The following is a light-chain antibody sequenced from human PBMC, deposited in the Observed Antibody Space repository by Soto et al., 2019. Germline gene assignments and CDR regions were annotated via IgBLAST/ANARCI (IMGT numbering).Light chain of an antibody. J-gene: IGKJ2*01. CDR1: QSISSY. CDR2: AAS. Sequence: DVQMTQSPYSLSASVGDRVTITCRASQSISSYLNWYQQKPGKAPKLLIYAASSLQSGVPSRYSHRGSQTDFTLTISSLQPEDFATYYCQRSYSTPYAFGQGTKVEIK. V-gene: IGKV1-39*01. CDR3: QRSYSTPYA.